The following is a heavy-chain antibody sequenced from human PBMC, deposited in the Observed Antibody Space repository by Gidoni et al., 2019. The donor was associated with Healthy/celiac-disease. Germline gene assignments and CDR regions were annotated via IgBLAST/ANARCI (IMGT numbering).Heavy chain of an antibody. V-gene: IGHV4-31*02. D-gene: IGHD6-13*01. Sequence: EWIGYIYYSGSTYYNPSLKSRVTISVDTSKNQFSLKLSSVTAADTAVYYCARGGIAAADDADYYYGMDVWGQGTTVTVSS. CDR3: ARGGIAAADDADYYYGMDV. CDR2: IYYSGST. J-gene: IGHJ6*02.